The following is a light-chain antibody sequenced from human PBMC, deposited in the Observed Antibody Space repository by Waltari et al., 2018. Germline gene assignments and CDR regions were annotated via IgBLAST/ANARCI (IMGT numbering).Light chain of an antibody. CDR3: ATWDDRLTGVV. V-gene: IGLV1-44*01. Sequence: QSVLTQPPSASGTPGQRVTISCSGSYSNIGSNIVTWYQQLPGTAPKLLIYRNGYRPSGVPDRVSGSESGTSGSLASSGLQSEDEADYYCATWDDRLTGVVFGGGTRVTVL. CDR1: YSNIGSNI. J-gene: IGLJ2*01. CDR2: RNG.